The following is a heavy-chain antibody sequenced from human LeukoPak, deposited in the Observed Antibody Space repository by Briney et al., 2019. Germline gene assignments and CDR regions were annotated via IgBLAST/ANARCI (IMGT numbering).Heavy chain of an antibody. CDR3: AKGRYGSPLLDY. CDR2: ITWNSGSI. D-gene: IGHD3-16*02. CDR1: GFTFDDYA. J-gene: IGHJ4*02. V-gene: IGHV3-9*01. Sequence: PGGSLRLSCAASGFTFDDYAMHWVRQAPGKGLEWVSGITWNSGSIDYVHSVKGRFTISRDNAKNSLILEMNSLRPEDTALYHCAKGRYGSPLLDYWGQGTLVTVSS.